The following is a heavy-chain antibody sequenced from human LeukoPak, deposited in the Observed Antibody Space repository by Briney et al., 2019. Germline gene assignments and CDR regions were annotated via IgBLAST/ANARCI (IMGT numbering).Heavy chain of an antibody. CDR2: ISWNSGSI. Sequence: GGSLRLSCAASGFTFDDYAMPWVRQAPGKGLEWVSGISWNSGSIGYADSVKGRFTISRDNAKNSLYLQMNSLRAEDMALYYCAKDMRAVAGIDAFDIWGQGTMVTVSS. CDR1: GFTFDDYA. D-gene: IGHD6-19*01. J-gene: IGHJ3*02. CDR3: AKDMRAVAGIDAFDI. V-gene: IGHV3-9*03.